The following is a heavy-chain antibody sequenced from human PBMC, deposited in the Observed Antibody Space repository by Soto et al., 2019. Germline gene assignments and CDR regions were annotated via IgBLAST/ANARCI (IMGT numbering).Heavy chain of an antibody. CDR3: AREGVDTITYDY. J-gene: IGHJ4*02. CDR1: VFPFSSYW. CDR2: IKRDGRET. D-gene: IGHD5-12*01. V-gene: IGHV3-7*05. Sequence: GGSLRLSCAASVFPFSSYWMSWARQAPGKGLEWVANIKRDGRETYYLDSVKGRFTISRDNAKNSLYLQMNSLGVEDTAVYYCAREGVDTITYDYWGQGTMVTVSS.